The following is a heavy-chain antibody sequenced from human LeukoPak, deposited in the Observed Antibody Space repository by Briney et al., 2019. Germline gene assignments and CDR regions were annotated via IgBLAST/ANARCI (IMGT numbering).Heavy chain of an antibody. V-gene: IGHV4-59*01. D-gene: IGHD3-3*01. J-gene: IGHJ5*02. CDR3: ARATPYYDFWSGYYKGSWFDP. CDR1: GGSISSYY. CDR2: IYYSGST. Sequence: SETLSLTCTVSGGSISSYYWSWIRQPPGKGLEGIGYIYYSGSTNYNPSLKSRVTISVDTSKNQFSLKLSSVTAADAAVYYCARATPYYDFWSGYYKGSWFDPWGQGTLVTVSS.